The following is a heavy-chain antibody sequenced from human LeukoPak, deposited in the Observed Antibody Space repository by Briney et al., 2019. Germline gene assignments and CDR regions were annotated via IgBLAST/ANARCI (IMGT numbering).Heavy chain of an antibody. V-gene: IGHV4-61*01. CDR3: ARVISSGSYQFDY. Sequence: SETLSLTCTVSGGSVSSGSYYWSWIRQPPGKGLEWIGYVYYSGSTNYNPSRKSRVTILVDTSKNQFSLKLSSVTAADTAVYYCARVISSGSYQFDYWGQGTLVSVSS. CDR2: VYYSGST. D-gene: IGHD3-10*01. J-gene: IGHJ4*02. CDR1: GGSVSSGSYY.